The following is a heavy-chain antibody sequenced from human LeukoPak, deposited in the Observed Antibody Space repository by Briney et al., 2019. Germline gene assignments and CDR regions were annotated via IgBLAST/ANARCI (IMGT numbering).Heavy chain of an antibody. CDR2: ISAYNGNT. CDR1: GYTFTSYG. V-gene: IGHV1-18*01. D-gene: IGHD2-15*01. CDR3: ARAPREVTPVCSGGSCYLV. J-gene: IGHJ4*02. Sequence: GASVKVSCKASGYTFTSYGISWVRQAPGQGLEWMGWISAYNGNTNYAQKLQGRVTMTTDTSTSTAYMELRSLRSDDTAVYYCARAPREVTPVCSGGSCYLVWGQGTLVTVSS.